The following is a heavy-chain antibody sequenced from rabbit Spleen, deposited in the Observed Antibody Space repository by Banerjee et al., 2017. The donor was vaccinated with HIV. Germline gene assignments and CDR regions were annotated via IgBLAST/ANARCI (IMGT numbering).Heavy chain of an antibody. CDR1: GFSFSAGYY. CDR3: ARFYAGYGDFGYAAM. V-gene: IGHV1S45*01. Sequence: QEQLEESGGDLVKPGASLTLTCTASGFSFSAGYYMCWVRQAPGKGLEWIACIAGGSSGNIYYASWAKGRFTISKTSSATVTLQMTSLTAADTATYFCARFYAGYGDFGYAAMWGPWTLVTVS. CDR2: IAGGSSGNI. J-gene: IGHJ4*01. D-gene: IGHD7-1*01.